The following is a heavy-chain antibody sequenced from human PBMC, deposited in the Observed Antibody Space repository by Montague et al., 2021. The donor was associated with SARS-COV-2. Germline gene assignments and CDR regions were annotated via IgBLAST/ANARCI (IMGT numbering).Heavy chain of an antibody. CDR3: ARHVPVPRSTVQISGWFAP. CDR2: ISYSGST. J-gene: IGHJ5*02. CDR1: GGSISTSGLY. Sequence: SETLSLTCTVSGGSISTSGLYGGWIRQPPGKGLEWVGTISYSGSTYSNPSLTNRVSISVDTSKRQFSLKLRSMTATDTAVYYCARHVPVPRSTVQISGWFAPWGQGTLVIVSS. D-gene: IGHD1-26*01. V-gene: IGHV4-39*01.